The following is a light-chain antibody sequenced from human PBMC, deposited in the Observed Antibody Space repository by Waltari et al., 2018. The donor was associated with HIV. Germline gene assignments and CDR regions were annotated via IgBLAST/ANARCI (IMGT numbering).Light chain of an antibody. V-gene: IGLV4-69*01. CDR2: INSDGSH. CDR3: QTWGTGIQDVV. CDR1: SGHSHYA. J-gene: IGLJ2*01. Sequence: QLVLPQSPSASDSLGASVKLTCPLSSGHSHYATAWYQPQPQKGPRFLIKINSDGSHNKGDGIPDRFSGSSSGSERYLTISSLQSEDEADYYCQTWGTGIQDVVFGGGTKLTVL.